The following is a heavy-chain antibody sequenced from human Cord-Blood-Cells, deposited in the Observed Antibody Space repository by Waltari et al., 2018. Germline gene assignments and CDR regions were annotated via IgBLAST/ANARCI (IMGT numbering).Heavy chain of an antibody. CDR2: IKSKTDGGTT. Sequence: EVQLVESGGGSVQPGGSLRLSCAASGFTFSNAWISWVRQPPGKGLEWVGRIKSKTDGGTTDYAAPVKGRFTISRDDSKNTLYLQMNSLKTEDTAVYYCTTDLDTMVRGVDYWGQGTLVTVSS. V-gene: IGHV3-15*01. CDR3: TTDLDTMVRGVDY. D-gene: IGHD3-10*01. CDR1: GFTFSNAW. J-gene: IGHJ4*02.